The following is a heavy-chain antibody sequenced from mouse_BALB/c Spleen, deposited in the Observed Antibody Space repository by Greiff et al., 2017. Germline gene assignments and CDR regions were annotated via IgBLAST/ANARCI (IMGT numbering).Heavy chain of an antibody. CDR2: ILPGSGST. CDR1: GYTFSSYW. V-gene: IGHV1-9*01. D-gene: IGHD2-1*01. CDR3: ARSDGNYFFYAMDY. J-gene: IGHJ4*01. Sequence: VQLQQSGAELMKPGASVKISCKATGYTFSSYWIEWVKQRPGHGLEWIGEILPGSGSTNYNEKFKGKATFTADTSSNTAYMQLSSLTSEDSAVYYCARSDGNYFFYAMDYWGQGTSVTVSS.